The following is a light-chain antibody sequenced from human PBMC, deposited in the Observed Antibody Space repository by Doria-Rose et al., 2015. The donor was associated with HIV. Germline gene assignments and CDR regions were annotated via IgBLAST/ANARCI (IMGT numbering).Light chain of an antibody. Sequence: QSPEALSVSPGESATLSCRASQSVSTDLAWYQHEPGQAPRLLIWGASTRATGIPARFSGSGSGTEFTLTISSLQSEDFAIYCCHQYNNWPTFGQGTRLDIK. J-gene: IGKJ5*01. CDR1: QSVSTD. CDR3: HQYNNWPT. V-gene: IGKV3-15*01. CDR2: GAS.